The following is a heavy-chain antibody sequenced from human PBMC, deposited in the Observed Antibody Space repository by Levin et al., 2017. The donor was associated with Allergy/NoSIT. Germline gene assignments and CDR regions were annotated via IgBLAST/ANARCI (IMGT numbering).Heavy chain of an antibody. V-gene: IGHV4-30-2*01. J-gene: IGHJ4*02. CDR1: GGSISDGDYT. CDR2: IYHTGRT. D-gene: IGHD3-3*01. Sequence: SETLSLTCGVSGGSISDGDYTWSWIRQPPGEGLEWLGYIYHTGRTYYNPSLRSRVTISMDRSKNQFSLQLTSVTAADAAVYYCARDRFWSGYYYFDYWGQGSLVSVSS. CDR3: ARDRFWSGYYYFDY.